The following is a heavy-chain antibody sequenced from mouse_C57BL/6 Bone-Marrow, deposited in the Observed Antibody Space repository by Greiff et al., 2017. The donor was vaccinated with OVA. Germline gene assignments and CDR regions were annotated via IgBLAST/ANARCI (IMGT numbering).Heavy chain of an antibody. CDR2: INPNNGGT. CDR3: ARRNYYGMYFDV. CDR1: GYTFTDYN. D-gene: IGHD1-1*01. Sequence: EVKLMESGPELVKPGASVKIPCKASGYTFTDYNMDWVKQSHGKSLEWIGDINPNNGGTIYNQKFKGKATLTVDKSSSTAYMELRSLTSEDTAVYYCARRNYYGMYFDVWGTGTTVTVSS. J-gene: IGHJ1*03. V-gene: IGHV1-18*01.